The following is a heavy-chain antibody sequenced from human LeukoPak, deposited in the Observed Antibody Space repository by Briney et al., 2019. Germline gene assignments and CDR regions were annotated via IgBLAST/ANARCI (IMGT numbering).Heavy chain of an antibody. V-gene: IGHV4-4*02. CDR2: IYHSGST. Sequence: SETLSLTCAVSGGSISSSNWWSWVRQPPGKGLEWIGEIYHSGSTNYNPSLKSRVTISVDKSKNQFSLKLRSVTAADTAVHYCARVTSRLGWFDPWGQGTLVTVSS. CDR1: GGSISSSNW. J-gene: IGHJ5*02. D-gene: IGHD1-14*01. CDR3: ARVTSRLGWFDP.